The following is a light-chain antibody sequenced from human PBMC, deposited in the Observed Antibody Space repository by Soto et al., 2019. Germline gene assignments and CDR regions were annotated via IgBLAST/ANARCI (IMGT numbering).Light chain of an antibody. J-gene: IGKJ3*01. V-gene: IGKV3-20*01. Sequence: EIVLTQSPGPLSLSPGERATLSCRASQSVSSSYLAWYQQKPGQAPRLLIYGASSRATGIPDRFSGSGSGTDFTLTISRLEPEDFAVYYGKQYGSSPTTFGRGTKVDIK. CDR3: KQYGSSPTT. CDR2: GAS. CDR1: QSVSSSY.